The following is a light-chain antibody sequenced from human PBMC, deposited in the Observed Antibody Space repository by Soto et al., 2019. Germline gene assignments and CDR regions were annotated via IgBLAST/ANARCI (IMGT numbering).Light chain of an antibody. CDR3: QQYGRSPRT. Sequence: EIVLTQSPGTLSLSPGERATLSCRASQSVSRSYLAWYQQRPGQAPRLLMYSTSTRANGIPDRFSGSGSGTDFTLTISRLEPEDFAVYYCQQYGRSPRTFGQGTKLEIK. J-gene: IGKJ2*01. CDR1: QSVSRSY. CDR2: STS. V-gene: IGKV3-20*01.